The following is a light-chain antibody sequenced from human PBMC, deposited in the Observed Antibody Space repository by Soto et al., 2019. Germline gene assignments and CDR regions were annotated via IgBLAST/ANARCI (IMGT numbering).Light chain of an antibody. CDR3: QQADSFPT. CDR2: STS. CDR1: QSIAGY. Sequence: DIQMTQSPSSLSASVGDRVTITCRASQSIAGYLSWYQQRPGKAPKLLIYSTSNLQRGVPSRLSGSGSGTDFTLTIRSLQPEDFATYYCQQADSFPTFGGGTKVDI. J-gene: IGKJ4*01. V-gene: IGKV1-39*01.